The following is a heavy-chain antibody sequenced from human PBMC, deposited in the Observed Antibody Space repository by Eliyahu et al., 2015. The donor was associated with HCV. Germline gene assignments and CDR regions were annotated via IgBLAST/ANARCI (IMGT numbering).Heavy chain of an antibody. Sequence: EVQLVESGGGLVQPGGSLXLSCATSGFSLNIDSMTWVRQAPGKGLEWVSYIKEDGIKKYYVDSVKGRFTISRDIATNSVYLQMSDLRVEDTAMYYCARGLRWSDYWGQGTLVTVSS. J-gene: IGHJ4*02. CDR2: IKEDGIKK. V-gene: IGHV3-7*03. CDR3: ARGLRWSDY. CDR1: GFSLNIDS. D-gene: IGHD4-23*01.